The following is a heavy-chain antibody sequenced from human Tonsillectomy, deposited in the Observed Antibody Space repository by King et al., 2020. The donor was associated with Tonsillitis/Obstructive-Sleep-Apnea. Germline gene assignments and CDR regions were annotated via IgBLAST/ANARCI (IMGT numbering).Heavy chain of an antibody. Sequence: VQLVQSGAEVKKPGESLKISCKTSGYSFTGYWIGWGRQTPGKGLEWMGIIYPHASSTTYGPSFQGQVTISADKSTSTAYLQWSSLRASDTAIYFCARGRSNGWSPLGFWGQGTLVTVSS. CDR2: IYPHASST. CDR1: GYSFTGYW. V-gene: IGHV5-51*01. CDR3: ARGRSNGWSPLGF. J-gene: IGHJ4*02. D-gene: IGHD6-19*01.